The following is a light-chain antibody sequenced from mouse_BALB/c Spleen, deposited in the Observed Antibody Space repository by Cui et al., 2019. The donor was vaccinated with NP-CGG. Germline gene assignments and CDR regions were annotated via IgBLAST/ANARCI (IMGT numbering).Light chain of an antibody. J-gene: IGLJ1*01. CDR1: TGAVTTSNY. Sequence: QAVVTQESALTTSHGETVTLTCRSSTGAVTTSNYANWVQEKPDHLFTGLIGGTINRAPGVPARFSGSLIGDKAALTITGAQTEDEAIYFCALWYSNHWVFGGGTKLTVL. V-gene: IGLV1*01. CDR3: ALWYSNHWV. CDR2: GTI.